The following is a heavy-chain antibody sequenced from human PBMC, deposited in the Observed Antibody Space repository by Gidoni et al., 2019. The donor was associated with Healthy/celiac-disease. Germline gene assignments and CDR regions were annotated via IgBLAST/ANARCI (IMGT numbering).Heavy chain of an antibody. Sequence: EVQLLESGGGLVQPGGSLSLSCAASGFPFSSYAMRWVRQAPGKGLEWVSAISGSGGSTYYAESVKGRFTISRDNSKNTLYLQRNSLRAEDTAVYYCAKGWGFSSTSCLDYWGQGTLVTVSS. CDR2: ISGSGGST. CDR1: GFPFSSYA. D-gene: IGHD2-2*01. V-gene: IGHV3-23*01. J-gene: IGHJ4*02. CDR3: AKGWGFSSTSCLDY.